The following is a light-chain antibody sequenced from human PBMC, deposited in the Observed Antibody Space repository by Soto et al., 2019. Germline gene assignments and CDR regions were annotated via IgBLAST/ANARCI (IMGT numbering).Light chain of an antibody. CDR2: GAS. J-gene: IGKJ1*01. Sequence: EIVMTQSPATLSVSPGERVTLSCRASQSVNSNLAWYQLKPGQAPRLLIYGASTRATGIPARISGSGSGTEFTLTISSLQSEDFAVYYCHQRQSWPRTFGQGTKVDI. V-gene: IGKV3-15*01. CDR1: QSVNSN. CDR3: HQRQSWPRT.